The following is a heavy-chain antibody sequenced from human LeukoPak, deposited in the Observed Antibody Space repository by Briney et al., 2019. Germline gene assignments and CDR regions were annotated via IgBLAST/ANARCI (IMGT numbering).Heavy chain of an antibody. CDR1: GFTFSSYG. V-gene: IGHV3-30*03. D-gene: IGHD6-13*01. Sequence: PGRFLRLSCAASGFTFSSYGMHWVRQAPGKGLEWVAVISYDGSNKYYADSVKGRFTISRDNSKNTLYLQMNSLRAEDTAVYYCASGAYSSSWYGGGKVDYWGQGTLVTVSS. J-gene: IGHJ4*02. CDR2: ISYDGSNK. CDR3: ASGAYSSSWYGGGKVDY.